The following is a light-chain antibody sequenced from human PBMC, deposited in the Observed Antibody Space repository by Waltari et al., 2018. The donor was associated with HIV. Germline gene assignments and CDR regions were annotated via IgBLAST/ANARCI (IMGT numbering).Light chain of an antibody. CDR2: GGN. V-gene: IGLV3-19*01. Sequence: SSELTQDPVVSVALGQTIKIRCQGDRLRNFFANWYQHRPGQAPVLVVYGGNRRPSGIPARFSASNSGNTSSLIISNSQAVDEADYFCHSRDTDGDHYVFGGGTRVIV. CDR3: HSRDTDGDHYV. J-gene: IGLJ1*01. CDR1: RLRNFF.